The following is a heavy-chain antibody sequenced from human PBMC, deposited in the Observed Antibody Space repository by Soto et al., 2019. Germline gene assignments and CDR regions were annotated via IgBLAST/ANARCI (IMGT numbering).Heavy chain of an antibody. V-gene: IGHV1-69*13. J-gene: IGHJ6*02. CDR1: GDTFSSYA. CDR2: IIPILGTV. CDR3: ARGTYRDLWRNYGYGMDV. Sequence: SVKVSCKASGDTFSSYAISWVRQAPGQGLEWMGGIIPILGTVNYSQKFQGRVTITADESTSTAHMDLSSLRSEDTAVYYCARGTYRDLWRNYGYGMDVWGQGATVTV. D-gene: IGHD3-3*01.